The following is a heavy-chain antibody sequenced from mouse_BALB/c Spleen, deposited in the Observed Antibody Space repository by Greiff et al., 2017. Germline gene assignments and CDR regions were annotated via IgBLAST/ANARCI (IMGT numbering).Heavy chain of an antibody. J-gene: IGHJ1*01. CDR3: ARCLITTVVDWYFDV. Sequence: QVHVKQSGAELARPGASVKMSCKASGYTFTSYTMHWVKQRPGQGLEWIGYINPSSGYTNYNQKFKDKATLTADKSSSTAYMQLSSLTSEDSAVYYCARCLITTVVDWYFDVWGAGTTVTVSS. V-gene: IGHV1-4*01. CDR2: INPSSGYT. CDR1: GYTFTSYT. D-gene: IGHD1-1*01.